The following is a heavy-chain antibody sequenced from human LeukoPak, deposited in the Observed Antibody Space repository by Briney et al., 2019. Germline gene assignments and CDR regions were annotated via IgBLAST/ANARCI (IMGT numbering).Heavy chain of an antibody. D-gene: IGHD5-12*01. Sequence: WASVKVSCKASGYTFTSYGISWVRQAPGQGLERMGWISAYNGNTNYAQKLQGRVTMTTDTSTSTAYMELRSLRSDDTAVYYCARDITWLRLGHYYGMDVWGQGTTVTVSS. J-gene: IGHJ6*02. V-gene: IGHV1-18*01. CDR1: GYTFTSYG. CDR3: ARDITWLRLGHYYGMDV. CDR2: ISAYNGNT.